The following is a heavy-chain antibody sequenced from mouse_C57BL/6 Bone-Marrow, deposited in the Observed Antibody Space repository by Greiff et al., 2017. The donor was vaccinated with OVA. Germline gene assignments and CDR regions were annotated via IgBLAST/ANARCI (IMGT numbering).Heavy chain of an antibody. J-gene: IGHJ3*01. V-gene: IGHV8-8*01. D-gene: IGHD2-5*01. Sequence: VKLMESGPGILQPSQTLSLTCSFSGFSLSTFGMGVGWLRPPSGKGLEWLAHIWWAADQYYNPALERRLTISKDTSKNQVVSKSAKVDTADTATYYCARSYYSSSYWCAYWGQGTLVTVSA. CDR1: GFSLSTFGMG. CDR3: ARSYYSSSYWCAY. CDR2: IWWAADQ.